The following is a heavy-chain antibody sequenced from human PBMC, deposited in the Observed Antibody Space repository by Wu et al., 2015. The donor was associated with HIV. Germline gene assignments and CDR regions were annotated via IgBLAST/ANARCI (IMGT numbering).Heavy chain of an antibody. D-gene: IGHD3-10*01. J-gene: IGHJ4*02. Sequence: QVQLVQSGAEVKKPGASVKVSCKASGYTFTSYYMHWVRQAPGQGLEWMGIINPSGGSTSYAQKFQGRVTMTRDTSTSTVYMELSSLRSEDTAVYYCARDRGYYGFGDYYNEYFDYWGQGTLVTVSS. V-gene: IGHV1-46*01. CDR1: GYTFTSYY. CDR3: ARDRGYYGFGDYYNEYFDY. CDR2: INPSGGST.